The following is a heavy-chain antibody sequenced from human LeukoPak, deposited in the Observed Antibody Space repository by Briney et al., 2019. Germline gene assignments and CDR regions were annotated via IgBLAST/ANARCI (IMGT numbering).Heavy chain of an antibody. Sequence: SETQSLTCTVSGGSISSGDYYWSWIRQPPGKGLEWIGYIYYSGSTYYNPSLKSRVTISVDTSKNQFSLKLSSVTAADTAVYYCARDGSYYYYGMDVWGQGTTVTVSS. J-gene: IGHJ6*02. CDR2: IYYSGST. CDR1: GGSISSGDYY. CDR3: ARDGSYYYYGMDV. V-gene: IGHV4-30-4*01.